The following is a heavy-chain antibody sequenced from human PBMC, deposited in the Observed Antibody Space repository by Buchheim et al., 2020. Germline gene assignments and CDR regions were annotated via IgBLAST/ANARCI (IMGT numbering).Heavy chain of an antibody. J-gene: IGHJ6*02. CDR2: IYYSGST. Sequence: QAQLQESGPGLVKPSETLSLTCTVSGGSISSYYWSWIRQPPGKGLEWIGYIYYSGSTNYNPSLKSRVTISVDTSKNQFSLKLSSVTAADTAVYYCASSTYYDFWSGYLGYYYYGMDVWGQGTT. D-gene: IGHD3-3*01. V-gene: IGHV4-59*08. CDR1: GGSISSYY. CDR3: ASSTYYDFWSGYLGYYYYGMDV.